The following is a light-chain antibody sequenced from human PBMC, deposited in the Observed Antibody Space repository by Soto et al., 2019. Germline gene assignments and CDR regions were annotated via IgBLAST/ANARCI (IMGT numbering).Light chain of an antibody. CDR2: GAS. V-gene: IGKV3-20*01. CDR1: QSVSSSY. CDR3: QQYGSSPPMYT. Sequence: EIVLTQSPGTLSLSPGERATLSCRASQSVSSSYLAWYQQKPGQAPRLLIYGASSRATGIPDRFSGSGSGTGFTLTVSRLEPEDFAVDYCQQYGSSPPMYTFGQGPKLEIK. J-gene: IGKJ2*01.